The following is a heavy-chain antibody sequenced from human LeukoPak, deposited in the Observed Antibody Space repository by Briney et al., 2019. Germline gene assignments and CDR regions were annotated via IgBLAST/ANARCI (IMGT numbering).Heavy chain of an antibody. CDR3: ARQYCSTSTCYVREFDY. CDR1: GSRFTNYW. CDR2: IYPGESDT. J-gene: IGHJ4*02. D-gene: IGHD2-2*01. Sequence: GESLKISCKGSGSRFTNYWVGWVRQMPGKGLEWMGIIYPGESDTRYSPSFQGQVTISADRSISAAYLQWSSLQASDTAMYYCARQYCSTSTCYVREFDYWGQGTLVTVSS. V-gene: IGHV5-51*01.